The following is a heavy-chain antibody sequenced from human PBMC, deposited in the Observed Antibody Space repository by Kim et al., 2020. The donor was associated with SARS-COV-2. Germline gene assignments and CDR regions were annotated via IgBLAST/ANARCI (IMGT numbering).Heavy chain of an antibody. CDR3: AKAGGDYELDY. J-gene: IGHJ4*02. D-gene: IGHD4-17*01. V-gene: IGHV3-30*02. Sequence: KYYADSVTGRLTISRDNSKNTLYLQMNSLRAEDTAVYYCAKAGGDYELDYWGQGTLVTVSS. CDR2: K.